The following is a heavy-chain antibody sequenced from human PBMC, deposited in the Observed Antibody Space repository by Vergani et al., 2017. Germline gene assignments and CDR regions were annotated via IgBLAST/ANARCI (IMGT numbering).Heavy chain of an antibody. CDR3: ARETDTGSSVPYNDYAMDV. D-gene: IGHD3-9*01. CDR2: MSSGDSI. Sequence: QVQLVESGGGLVKPGGSLRLFCAASGFTFSDHYMSWVRQAPRKGLEWISYMSSGDSIYCADSVKGRFTVSRDNTKNTLYLQMNSLRAEDTAVYYCARETDTGSSVPYNDYAMDVWGQGTTVSVSS. J-gene: IGHJ6*02. V-gene: IGHV3-11*04. CDR1: GFTFSDHY.